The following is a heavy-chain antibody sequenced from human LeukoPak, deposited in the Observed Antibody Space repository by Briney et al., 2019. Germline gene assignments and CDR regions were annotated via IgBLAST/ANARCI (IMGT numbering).Heavy chain of an antibody. CDR1: GFTFSSYS. D-gene: IGHD2-21*02. J-gene: IGHJ3*02. CDR3: SRLAYCGGDCYSPNAFDI. CDR2: ISSSSSTI. V-gene: IGHV3-48*01. Sequence: GGSLRLSCAASGFTFSSYSMNWVRQAPGKGLEWVSYISSSSSTIYYADSVKGRFTISRDNAKNSLYLQMNSLRAEDTAVYYCSRLAYCGGDCYSPNAFDIWRQGTMVTVSS.